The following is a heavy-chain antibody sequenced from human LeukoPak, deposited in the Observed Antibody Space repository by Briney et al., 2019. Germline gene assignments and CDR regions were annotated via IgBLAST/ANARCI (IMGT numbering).Heavy chain of an antibody. J-gene: IGHJ3*02. V-gene: IGHV3-49*04. CDR2: IRSKAYGGTT. CDR1: GFTFGDYA. Sequence: GGSLRLSCTASGFTFGDYAMSWVRQAPGKGLEWVGFIRSKAYGGTTEYAASVKGRFTISRDDSKSIAYLQMNGLKTEDTAVYYCTREDVEVGAFDIWGQGTMVTVSS. D-gene: IGHD1-1*01. CDR3: TREDVEVGAFDI.